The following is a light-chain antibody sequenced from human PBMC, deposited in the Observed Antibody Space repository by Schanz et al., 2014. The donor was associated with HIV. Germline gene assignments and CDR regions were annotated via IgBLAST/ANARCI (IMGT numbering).Light chain of an antibody. CDR2: DNT. V-gene: IGLV1-40*01. CDR3: SSYAGRNNLVV. Sequence: QSVLAQPPSVSGAPGQRVTISCTGSSSNIGANYDVHWYQLLPGSAPKLLIFDNTNRPSGVPARFSGSKSGSSASLAISGLQAEDEADYYCSSYAGRNNLVVFGGGTKLTVL. J-gene: IGLJ2*01. CDR1: SSNIGANYD.